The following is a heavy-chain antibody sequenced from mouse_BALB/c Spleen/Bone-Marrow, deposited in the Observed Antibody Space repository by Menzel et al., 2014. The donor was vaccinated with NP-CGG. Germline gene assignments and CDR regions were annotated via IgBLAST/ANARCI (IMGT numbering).Heavy chain of an antibody. CDR1: GFTFTDYY. J-gene: IGHJ4*01. Sequence: EVQLVESGGGLVQPGGSLRLSCATSGFTFTDYYMSWVRQPPGKALEWLGFIRNKANGYTTEYSASVKGRSTISRDNSQSILYLQMNTLRAEGSATYYCARDDYYAMDYWGQGTSVTVSS. V-gene: IGHV7-3*02. CDR3: ARDDYYAMDY. CDR2: IRNKANGYTT.